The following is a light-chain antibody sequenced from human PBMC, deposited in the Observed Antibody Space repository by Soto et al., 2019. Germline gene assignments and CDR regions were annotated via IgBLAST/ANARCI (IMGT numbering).Light chain of an antibody. CDR2: DAT. J-gene: IGLJ2*01. Sequence: QAVVTQEPSMTVSPGGTVTLTCGSSTGGVTSGHWPYWFQQKAGQAPRTLIYDATNTHSWTPARFSGSLLGGKAALTLSGAQPEDDAEYYCSLSFGGTVVFGGGTKLTVL. CDR1: TGGVTSGHW. CDR3: SLSFGGTVV. V-gene: IGLV7-46*01.